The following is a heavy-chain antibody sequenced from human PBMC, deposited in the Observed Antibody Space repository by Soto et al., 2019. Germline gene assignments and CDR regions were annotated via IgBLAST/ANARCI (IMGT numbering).Heavy chain of an antibody. CDR2: ISSSSSTI. CDR3: ARVLGQWVYDY. CDR1: GFTFNTYT. J-gene: IGHJ4*02. V-gene: IGHV3-48*01. Sequence: EVQLVESGGGLVQPGGSLRLSCAASGFTFNTYTMNWVRQAPGKGLEWVSYISSSSSTIYYADSVKGRFTISRDNAKNSLYLQMNSLRAEDTAVYYCARVLGQWVYDYWGQGTLVTVSS. D-gene: IGHD1-26*01.